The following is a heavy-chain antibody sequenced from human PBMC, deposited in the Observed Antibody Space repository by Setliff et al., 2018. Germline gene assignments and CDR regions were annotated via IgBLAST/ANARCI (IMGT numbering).Heavy chain of an antibody. D-gene: IGHD3-22*01. CDR1: GGSISSGDYY. J-gene: IGHJ4*02. CDR3: ARESRYYYDNLGTLDY. V-gene: IGHV4-30-4*08. CDR2: IYSSGST. Sequence: PSETLSLTCTVSGGSISSGDYYWSWIRQPPGKGLEWIGYIYSSGSTYYNPSLKSRVSISVDTSKNQFSLKLSSVSAADTAVYYCARESRYYYDNLGTLDYWGQGTLVTVSS.